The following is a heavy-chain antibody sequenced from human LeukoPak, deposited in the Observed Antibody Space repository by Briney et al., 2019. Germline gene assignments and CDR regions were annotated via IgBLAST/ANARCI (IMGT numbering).Heavy chain of an antibody. CDR2: IYYGGST. V-gene: IGHV4-59*01. D-gene: IGHD3-22*01. J-gene: IGHJ4*02. Sequence: PSETLSLTCTVSGGSISSYDWSWIRQPPGKGLEWVGYIYYGGSTNYNPSLKSRVTISVDTSKNQFSLRLSSVTAADTAVYYCARDRSDGSGYYGYYFDYWGQGTLVSVSS. CDR3: ARDRSDGSGYYGYYFDY. CDR1: GGSISSYD.